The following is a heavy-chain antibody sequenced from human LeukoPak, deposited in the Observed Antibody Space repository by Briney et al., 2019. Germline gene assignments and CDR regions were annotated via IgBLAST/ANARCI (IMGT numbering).Heavy chain of an antibody. V-gene: IGHV3-23*01. CDR2: ISGSGGST. Sequence: GGSLRLSCAASGFTFSSYAMSWVRQAPGKGLEWVSGISGSGGSTYYADSVKGRFTISRDNCKNTLYLQMNTLRAEDTALYYCAKDMSRDYDYVWGSYRLDSWGQGTLVTVSS. CDR1: GFTFSSYA. J-gene: IGHJ4*02. D-gene: IGHD3-16*02. CDR3: AKDMSRDYDYVWGSYRLDS.